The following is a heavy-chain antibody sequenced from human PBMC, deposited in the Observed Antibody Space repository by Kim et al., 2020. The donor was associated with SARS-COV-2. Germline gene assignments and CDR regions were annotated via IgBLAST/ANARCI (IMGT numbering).Heavy chain of an antibody. CDR2: INHSGST. V-gene: IGHV4-34*01. CDR3: AKHGYSSSSPFDY. D-gene: IGHD6-6*01. CDR1: GGSFSGYY. J-gene: IGHJ4*02. Sequence: SETLSLTCAVYGGSFSGYYWSWIRQPPGKGLEWIGEINHSGSTNYNPSLKSRVTMSVDTSKSQFSLKLSSVTAADTAVYYCAKHGYSSSSPFDYWGQGTL.